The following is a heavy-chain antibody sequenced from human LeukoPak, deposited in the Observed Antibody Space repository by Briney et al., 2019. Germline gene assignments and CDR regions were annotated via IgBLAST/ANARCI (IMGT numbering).Heavy chain of an antibody. CDR3: AKSYSGSSPFDY. Sequence: GGSLRLSCAASGFTFGSYAMSWVRQAPGKGLEWVSTISGSGGSTYYADSVKGRFTISRDNSKNTLFLQMNSLRAEDTAVYYCAKSYSGSSPFDYWGQGTLVTVSS. D-gene: IGHD1-26*01. V-gene: IGHV3-23*01. CDR2: ISGSGGST. CDR1: GFTFGSYA. J-gene: IGHJ4*02.